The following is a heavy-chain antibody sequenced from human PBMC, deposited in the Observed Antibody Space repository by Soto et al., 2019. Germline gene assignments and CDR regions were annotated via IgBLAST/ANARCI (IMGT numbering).Heavy chain of an antibody. V-gene: IGHV3-30*18. Sequence: GGSLRLSCAASGFTFSSYAMSWVRQAPGKGLEWVAVISYDGNNKYYADSMKGRFTISRDKSKNTLYLQMNSLRAEDTAMYYCAKAQTATYYDILTGPDYWGQGTLVTVSS. D-gene: IGHD3-9*01. CDR1: GFTFSSYA. CDR3: AKAQTATYYDILTGPDY. J-gene: IGHJ4*02. CDR2: ISYDGNNK.